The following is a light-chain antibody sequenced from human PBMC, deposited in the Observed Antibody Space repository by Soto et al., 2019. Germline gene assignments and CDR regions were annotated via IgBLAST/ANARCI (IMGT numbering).Light chain of an antibody. CDR3: CSYASSSSYV. CDR1: TSDVGGYNL. J-gene: IGLJ1*01. CDR2: EGT. V-gene: IGLV2-23*01. Sequence: QSVLTQPASVSGSPGQSITISCSGTTSDVGGYNLVSWYQQHTAKAPKLLIYEGTQRPSGVSSRFSGSKSGNTASLTISGLQADDEADYYCCSYASSSSYVFGTGTKVTVL.